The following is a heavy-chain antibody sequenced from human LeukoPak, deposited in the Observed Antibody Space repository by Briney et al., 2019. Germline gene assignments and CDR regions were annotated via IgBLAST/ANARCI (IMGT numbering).Heavy chain of an antibody. CDR1: GYPFTSYA. V-gene: IGHV1-69*04. Sequence: SVKVSCKASGYPFTSYAISWVRQAPGQGLEWMGRIIPILGIANYAQKFQGRVTITADKSTSTAYMELSSLRSEDTAVYYCARDVGYCSGGSCCGFDPWGQGTLVTVSS. D-gene: IGHD2-15*01. J-gene: IGHJ5*02. CDR2: IIPILGIA. CDR3: ARDVGYCSGGSCCGFDP.